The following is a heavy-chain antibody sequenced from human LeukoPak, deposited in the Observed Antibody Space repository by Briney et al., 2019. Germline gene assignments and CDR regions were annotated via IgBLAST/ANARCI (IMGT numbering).Heavy chain of an antibody. CDR3: AIPPGYCGNDCSFDH. Sequence: GGALKISFEGSGCSFSNYWIGWVRRMPGKGVGWMGIIYPGDYETRYSPSFQGLVTISVDKSISTAYLQWSSLKASDTAMYYCAIPPGYCGNDCSFDHWGQGTLVTVSS. J-gene: IGHJ4*02. V-gene: IGHV5-51*01. D-gene: IGHD2-21*02. CDR1: GCSFSNYW. CDR2: IYPGDYET.